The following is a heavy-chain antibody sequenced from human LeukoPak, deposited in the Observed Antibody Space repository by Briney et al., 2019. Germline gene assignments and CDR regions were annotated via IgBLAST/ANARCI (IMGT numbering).Heavy chain of an antibody. CDR1: GFTFSSYG. J-gene: IGHJ4*02. CDR2: ISYDGSNK. Sequence: GRSLRPSCAASGFTFSSYGMHWVRQAPGKGLEWVAVISYDGSNKYYADSVKGRFTISRDNSKNTLYLQMNSLRAEDTAVYYCAKDRDELVPDYWGQGTLVTVSS. CDR3: AKDRDELVPDY. V-gene: IGHV3-30*18. D-gene: IGHD3-9*01.